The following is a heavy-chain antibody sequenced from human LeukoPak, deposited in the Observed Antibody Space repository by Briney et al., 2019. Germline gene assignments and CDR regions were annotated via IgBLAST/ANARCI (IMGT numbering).Heavy chain of an antibody. D-gene: IGHD5/OR15-5a*01. V-gene: IGHV7-4-1*02. CDR2: INTNTGNP. CDR1: GYTFTNFA. CDR3: ARGSRTWFDY. Sequence: ASVKVSCKASGYTFTNFAFNWVRQAPGQGLEWMGWINTNTGNPTYAQGFTGRFVFSLDTSVSTAYLQISSLKAEDTAVYYCARGSRTWFDYWGQGTLVTVSS. J-gene: IGHJ4*02.